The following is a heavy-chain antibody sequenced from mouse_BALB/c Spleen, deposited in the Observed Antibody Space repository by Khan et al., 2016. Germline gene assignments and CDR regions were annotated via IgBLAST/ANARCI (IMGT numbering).Heavy chain of an antibody. CDR3: TREGLNYDYAMDY. D-gene: IGHD2-1*01. Sequence: QVQLQPSGAELVRPGVSVKISCKGSGYTFTDYAMHWVKQSHAKSLEWIGVISTYYGDTSYNQKFEGKATMTVDKSSSTAYMELARLTSEDSAIYYCTREGLNYDYAMDYWGQGTSVTVSS. CDR2: ISTYYGDT. J-gene: IGHJ4*01. V-gene: IGHV1S137*01. CDR1: GYTFTDYA.